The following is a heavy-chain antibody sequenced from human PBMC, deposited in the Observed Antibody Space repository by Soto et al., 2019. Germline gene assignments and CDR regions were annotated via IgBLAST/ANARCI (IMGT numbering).Heavy chain of an antibody. D-gene: IGHD2-2*01. CDR3: TREAIVVIPAAQPSHFDS. CDR2: ISPYSGYT. CDR1: GYNFIKYG. J-gene: IGHJ4*02. V-gene: IGHV1-18*01. Sequence: QVQLVQSGAEVKKPGASVKVSCKGLGYNFIKYGINWVRQAPGQGLEWMGWISPYSGYTHSPQKFQGRLTLTTDTAATTAYMEFRSLRSADTARYYCTREAIVVIPAAQPSHFDSWGQGTLVTVSS.